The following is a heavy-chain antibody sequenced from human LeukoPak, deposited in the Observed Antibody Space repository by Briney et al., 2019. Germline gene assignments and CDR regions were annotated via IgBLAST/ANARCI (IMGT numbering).Heavy chain of an antibody. CDR2: IRSSGTII. CDR3: ARTYGRSPFDY. Sequence: GGSLRLSCAASGFTFSSYEMNWVRQAPGKGLEWLSYIRSSGTIIYYADSVKGRFTISRDNAKNSLYLQMNSLRAEDTAVYYCARTYGRSPFDYWGQGTLITVSS. D-gene: IGHD3-10*01. J-gene: IGHJ4*02. CDR1: GFTFSSYE. V-gene: IGHV3-48*03.